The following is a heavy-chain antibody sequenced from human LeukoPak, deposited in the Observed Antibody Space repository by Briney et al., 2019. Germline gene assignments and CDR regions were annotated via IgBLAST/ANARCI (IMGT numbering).Heavy chain of an antibody. D-gene: IGHD4-11*01. CDR3: ARWTTTYLDY. Sequence: ASVKVSCMASGYTFTNYYIHWVRQAPGQGLEWMGIINPSGGSTNFAQKFQGRVTMTTDTSTITVYMELSSLRSEDTAVYYCARWTTTYLDYWGQGTLVTVSS. CDR2: INPSGGST. CDR1: GYTFTNYY. V-gene: IGHV1-46*01. J-gene: IGHJ4*02.